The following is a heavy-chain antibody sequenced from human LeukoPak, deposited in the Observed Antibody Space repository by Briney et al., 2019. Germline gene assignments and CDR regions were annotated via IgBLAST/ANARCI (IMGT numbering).Heavy chain of an antibody. D-gene: IGHD1-26*01. CDR1: GYSYTCYW. CDR3: ARSPRVGARDYYYYMDV. Sequence: GESLKISCKGSGYSYTCYWIGWVRQMPGKGLEWMGIIYPGDSDTRYSPSFQGQVTISADKSISTAYLQWSSLKASDTAMYYCARSPRVGARDYYYYMDVWGKGTTVTVSS. CDR2: IYPGDSDT. V-gene: IGHV5-51*01. J-gene: IGHJ6*03.